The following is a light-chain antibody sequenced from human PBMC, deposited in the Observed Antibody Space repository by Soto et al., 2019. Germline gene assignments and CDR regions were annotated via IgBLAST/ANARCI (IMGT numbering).Light chain of an antibody. V-gene: IGLV2-11*01. CDR1: SSDVGGYDY. Sequence: QSVLTQPRSVSGSPGQSVTISCTGTSSDVGGYDYVSWYQQHPGKAPKLMFYDVTKRPSGVPDRFSGSRSGNTASLTISGLQAEDDADYYCCPYAGTYTFYVFGTGTKVTVL. CDR3: CPYAGTYTFYV. J-gene: IGLJ1*01. CDR2: DVT.